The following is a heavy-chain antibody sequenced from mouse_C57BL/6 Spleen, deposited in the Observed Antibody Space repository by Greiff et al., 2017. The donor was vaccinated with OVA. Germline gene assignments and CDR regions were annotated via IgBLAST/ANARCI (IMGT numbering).Heavy chain of an antibody. V-gene: IGHV1-42*01. CDR1: GYPFTAYY. CDR2: FNPSTGGT. CDR3: ARRDYGSSYWYFDV. J-gene: IGHJ1*03. Sequence: VQLQQSGPELVKPGASVKISCKASGYPFTAYYMNWVKQSPEKSLGWIGEFNPSTGGTTYNQKFKAKATLTVDKSSSTAYMQLKSLTSEDSAVYYCARRDYGSSYWYFDVWGTGTTVTVSS. D-gene: IGHD1-1*01.